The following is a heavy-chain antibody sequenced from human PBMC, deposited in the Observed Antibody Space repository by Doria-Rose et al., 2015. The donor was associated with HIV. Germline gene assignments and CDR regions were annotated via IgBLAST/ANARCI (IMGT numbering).Heavy chain of an antibody. D-gene: IGHD6-13*01. J-gene: IGHJ4*01. CDR1: GVSLSSPGMG. Sequence: SGPVLVKPTETLTLTCTVSGVSLSSPGMGVSWIRQPPGKALEWLANIFSDDERSYTTSLQSRITISSRSSISLRIRTMPDMAAVDKATYSCARIESRRRYHRFYFDTWGQGPLVNVSA. V-gene: IGHV2-26*01. CDR3: ARIESRRRYHRFYFDT. CDR2: IFSDDER.